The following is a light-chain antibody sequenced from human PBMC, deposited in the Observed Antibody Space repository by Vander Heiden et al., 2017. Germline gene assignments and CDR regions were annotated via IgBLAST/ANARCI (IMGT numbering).Light chain of an antibody. CDR2: EVT. CDR3: SSYAGSNNLV. Sequence: QSALTQPPSASGSPGQSVTFSCTGTSSDVGAYDYVTWYQQHPGKAPKLMIYEVTQRPSEVPDRFSGSKSGNTASLTVSGLQAEDEADYFCSSYAGSNNLVFGGGTKLTVV. CDR1: SSDVGAYDY. J-gene: IGLJ3*02. V-gene: IGLV2-8*01.